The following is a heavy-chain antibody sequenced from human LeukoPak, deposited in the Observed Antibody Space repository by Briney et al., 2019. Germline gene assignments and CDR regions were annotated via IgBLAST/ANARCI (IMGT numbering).Heavy chain of an antibody. Sequence: GGSLRLSCAASGFTFSSYAMRWVRQAPGKGLEWVSGISGSGDNTYYADSVKGRFTISRDNSKNTLYVQVSSLGTEDTAAYYCAKGSYYDSSGSFYFDYWGQGSLVTVSS. CDR1: GFTFSSYA. D-gene: IGHD3-22*01. J-gene: IGHJ4*02. CDR3: AKGSYYDSSGSFYFDY. CDR2: ISGSGDNT. V-gene: IGHV3-23*01.